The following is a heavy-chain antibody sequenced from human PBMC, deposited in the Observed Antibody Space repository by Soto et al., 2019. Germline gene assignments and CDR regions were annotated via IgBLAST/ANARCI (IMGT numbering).Heavy chain of an antibody. J-gene: IGHJ4*02. CDR1: GGSISSYY. CDR3: ARERKDYYYISGYFDY. CDR2: IFYSGNT. Sequence: ASETLSLTCTVSGGSISSYYWSWIRQPPGKGLEWIGYIFYSGNTNYNPSLKSRVTISVDTSKNQFSLKLSSVTAADTAVYYCARERKDYYYISGYFDYWGQGTLVTVSS. D-gene: IGHD3-22*01. V-gene: IGHV4-59*01.